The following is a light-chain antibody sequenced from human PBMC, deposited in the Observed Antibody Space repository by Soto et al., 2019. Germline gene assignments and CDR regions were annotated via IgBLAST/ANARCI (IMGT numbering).Light chain of an antibody. V-gene: IGKV3-20*01. J-gene: IGKJ4*02. CDR2: GAS. Sequence: EIVLTQSPGTLSLSPGERATLSCRSSQSVSNTYLAWYQQKAGQAPRLLIYGASSRATGIPDRFSGNGSGTDFTLTITRLEPEDFAVYYCQQYGGSPLVTFGGGTKVEI. CDR3: QQYGGSPLVT. CDR1: QSVSNTY.